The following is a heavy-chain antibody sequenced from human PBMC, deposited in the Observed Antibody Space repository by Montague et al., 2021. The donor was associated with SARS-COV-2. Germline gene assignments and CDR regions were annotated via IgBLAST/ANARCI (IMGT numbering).Heavy chain of an antibody. CDR1: GASVRTYY. J-gene: IGHJ6*02. V-gene: IGHV4-4*07. CDR2: LYTSGST. D-gene: IGHD5-12*01. Sequence: SETLSLTCTVSGASVRTYYWSWIRQSAGKKLEWMGRLYTSGSTYYNPSLKSRVTMPLDTSKNLFSLNLSSMTAADTAVYYCARDGADYSFAYYHEMDVWGQGTAVTVS. CDR3: ARDGADYSFAYYHEMDV.